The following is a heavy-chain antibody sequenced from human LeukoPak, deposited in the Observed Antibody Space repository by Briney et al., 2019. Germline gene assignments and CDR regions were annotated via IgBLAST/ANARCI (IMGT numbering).Heavy chain of an antibody. V-gene: IGHV4-39*01. Sequence: SETLSLTCTVSGGFISGSSYYWGWIRQPPGKGLEWIGTVSYSGSTYYNPSLKSRVTISVDTSKNQFSLKLTSVTAADTAVYYCARRGTVTTERFDYWGQGTLVTVSS. CDR1: GGFISGSSYY. CDR2: VSYSGST. J-gene: IGHJ4*02. CDR3: ARRGTVTTERFDY. D-gene: IGHD4-11*01.